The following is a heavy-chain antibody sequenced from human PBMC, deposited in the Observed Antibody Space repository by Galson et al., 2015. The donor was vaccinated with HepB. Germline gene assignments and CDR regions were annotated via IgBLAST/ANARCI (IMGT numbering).Heavy chain of an antibody. V-gene: IGHV3-33*08. J-gene: IGHJ4*02. CDR3: ARDTRPSYSSSWSWYFDL. CDR1: EFTFSSYG. Sequence: SLRLSCAASEFTFSSYGMHWVRQAPGKGLEWVAGMWYDGSKKFYADSVKGRFTISRDNSKNTLYLQMNSLRAEDTAAYYCARDTRPSYSSSWSWYFDLWGQGTRVTVSS. CDR2: MWYDGSKK. D-gene: IGHD6-13*01.